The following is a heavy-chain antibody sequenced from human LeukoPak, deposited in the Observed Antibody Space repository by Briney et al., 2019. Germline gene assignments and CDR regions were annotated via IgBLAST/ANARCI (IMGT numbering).Heavy chain of an antibody. V-gene: IGHV4-59*08. J-gene: IGHJ4*02. CDR3: ARGTRSYGSGSYYDY. D-gene: IGHD3-10*01. Sequence: SETLSLTCTVSGGSISSYYWSWIRQPPGKGLEWIGYIYYSGSTNYNPSLKSRVTISVDTSKNQFSLKLSSVTAADTAVYYCARGTRSYGSGSYYDYWGQGTLVTVSS. CDR2: IYYSGST. CDR1: GGSISSYY.